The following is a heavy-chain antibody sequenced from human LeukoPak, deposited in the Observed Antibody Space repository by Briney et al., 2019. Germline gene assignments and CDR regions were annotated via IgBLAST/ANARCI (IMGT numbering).Heavy chain of an antibody. J-gene: IGHJ4*02. D-gene: IGHD4-17*01. Sequence: GGSLRLSCAASGFTFSSYGMHWVRQAPGKGLEWVAFIRYDGSNKYYADSVKGRFTISRDNAKNSLYLQMNSLRAEDTAVYYCARDTTVTDGDFDYWGQGTLVTVSS. CDR1: GFTFSSYG. CDR3: ARDTTVTDGDFDY. CDR2: IRYDGSNK. V-gene: IGHV3-30*02.